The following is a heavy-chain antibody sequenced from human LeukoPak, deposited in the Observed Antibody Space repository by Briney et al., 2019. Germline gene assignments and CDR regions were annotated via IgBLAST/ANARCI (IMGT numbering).Heavy chain of an antibody. V-gene: IGHV4-59*01. CDR1: GGSISSYY. J-gene: IGHJ3*02. Sequence: SETLSLTCTVSGGSISSYYWSWIRQPPGRGLEWIGYIYYSGSTNYNPSLKSRVTISVDTSKNQFSLKLSSVTAADTAVYYCARSDRAFDIWGQGTMVTVSS. CDR2: IYYSGST. CDR3: ARSDRAFDI.